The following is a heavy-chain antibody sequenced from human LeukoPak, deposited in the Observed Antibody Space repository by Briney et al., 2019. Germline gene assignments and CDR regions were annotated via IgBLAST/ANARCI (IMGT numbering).Heavy chain of an antibody. CDR3: ARHRYSYGSYYFDY. CDR2: IYYTGST. CDR1: GGSITGYY. V-gene: IGHV4-59*01. J-gene: IGHJ4*02. D-gene: IGHD5-18*01. Sequence: PSETLSLTCTVSGGSITGYYWSWIRQSPGKGLEWIGYIYYTGSTNYNPSVKSRVTMSVDTSKNQFSLKLSSVTAADTAVYYCARHRYSYGSYYFDYWGQGTLVTVSS.